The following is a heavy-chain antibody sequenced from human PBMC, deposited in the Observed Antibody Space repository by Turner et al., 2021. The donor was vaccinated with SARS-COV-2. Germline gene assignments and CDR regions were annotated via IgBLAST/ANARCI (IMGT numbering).Heavy chain of an antibody. CDR3: AREGHTAMGVFFDY. J-gene: IGHJ4*02. CDR2: ISPDGSDQ. CDR1: GFTFYNYG. V-gene: IGHV3-33*01. Sequence: QGHLVESGGGVVQPGRSLRLSCAASGFTFYNYGMQWVRQAPGKGLEWLGFISPDGSDQYYTDSVKGRFTISRDNSKNTLYLQMNSLRAEDTAVYYCAREGHTAMGVFFDYWGQGTLVTVSS. D-gene: IGHD5-18*01.